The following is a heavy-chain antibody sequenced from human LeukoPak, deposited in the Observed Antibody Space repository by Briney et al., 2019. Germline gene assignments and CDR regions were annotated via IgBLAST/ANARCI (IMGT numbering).Heavy chain of an antibody. CDR2: INPNSGGT. V-gene: IGHV1-2*02. CDR3: ARNYSPLGHYYYYMDV. CDR1: GYTFTSYY. Sequence: ASVKVSCKASGYTFTSYYMHWVRQAPGQGLEWMGWINPNSGGTNYAQKFQGRVTMTRDTSISTAYMELSRLRSDDTAVYYCARNYSPLGHYYYYMDVWGKGTTVTVSS. D-gene: IGHD2-21*01. J-gene: IGHJ6*03.